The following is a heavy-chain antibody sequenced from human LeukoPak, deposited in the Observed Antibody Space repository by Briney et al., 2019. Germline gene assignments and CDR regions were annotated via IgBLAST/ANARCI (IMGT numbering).Heavy chain of an antibody. Sequence: GGSLRLSCAVYGFTFSANNMHWVRQAPGKGLEWVTFIDHDGSQKFYADSVKGRFTISRDNSKNALYLHINSLRPEDTAVYYCAKDGGGGTYSFDYWGQGSLVTVSS. CDR2: IDHDGSQK. V-gene: IGHV3-30*02. CDR1: GFTFSANN. D-gene: IGHD3-16*01. CDR3: AKDGGGGTYSFDY. J-gene: IGHJ4*02.